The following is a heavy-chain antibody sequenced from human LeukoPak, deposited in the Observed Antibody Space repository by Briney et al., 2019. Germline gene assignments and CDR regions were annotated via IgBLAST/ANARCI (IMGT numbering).Heavy chain of an antibody. V-gene: IGHV3-23*01. J-gene: IGHJ4*02. CDR2: ISGSGGGT. D-gene: IGHD6-19*01. CDR1: GFTFSSYA. Sequence: GGSLRLSCAASGFTFSSYAVSWVRQAPGKGLEWVSAISGSGGGTYYADSVKGRFTISRDNSKNTVYLQMNSLSTEDTAVYYCAKTTTGYSSGRYPGWPVDYWGQGTLVTVSS. CDR3: AKTTTGYSSGRYPGWPVDY.